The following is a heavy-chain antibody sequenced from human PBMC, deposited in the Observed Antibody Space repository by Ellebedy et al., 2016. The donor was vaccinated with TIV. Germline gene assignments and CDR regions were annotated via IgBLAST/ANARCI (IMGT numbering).Heavy chain of an antibody. V-gene: IGHV3-30*04. CDR2: ISYHGRNK. D-gene: IGHD2-15*01. CDR1: GFAFGRCA. Sequence: GESLKISCAASGFAFGRCAMHWVRQTPGKGLEWVATISYHGRNKFYADAVKGRFSISRDNSMNTLYLQANSLRAEDTAVYYCARDSWGGSFLVANYFDSWGQGTLVSVSS. CDR3: ARDSWGGSFLVANYFDS. J-gene: IGHJ4*02.